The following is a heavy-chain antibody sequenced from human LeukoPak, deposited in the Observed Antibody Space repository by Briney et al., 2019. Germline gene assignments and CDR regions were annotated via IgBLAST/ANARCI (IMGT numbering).Heavy chain of an antibody. Sequence: PSETLSLTCAVSGGSIPSGGYCWSWIRQPPGKGLEWIGYIYPDGGSYYNPSLKSRVTISIDMSNNQFSLKLISVTAADTAVSYCARVGSSGSGPFDPWGQGAQVTVSS. CDR3: ARVGSSGSGPFDP. CDR2: IYPDGGS. V-gene: IGHV4-30-2*01. CDR1: GGSIPSGGYC. J-gene: IGHJ5*02. D-gene: IGHD3-22*01.